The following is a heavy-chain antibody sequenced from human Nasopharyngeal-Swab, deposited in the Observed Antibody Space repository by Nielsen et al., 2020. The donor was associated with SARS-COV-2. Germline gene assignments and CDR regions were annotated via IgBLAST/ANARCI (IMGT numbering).Heavy chain of an antibody. Sequence: GSLRLSCAVYGGSFSGYYWSWIRQPPGKGLEWIGEINHSGSTNYNPSLKSRVTISVDTSKNQFSLKLSSVTAADTAVYYCARAGSGPLYAFDIWGQGTMGTVSS. V-gene: IGHV4-34*01. CDR2: INHSGST. CDR3: ARAGSGPLYAFDI. D-gene: IGHD6-19*01. J-gene: IGHJ3*02. CDR1: GGSFSGYY.